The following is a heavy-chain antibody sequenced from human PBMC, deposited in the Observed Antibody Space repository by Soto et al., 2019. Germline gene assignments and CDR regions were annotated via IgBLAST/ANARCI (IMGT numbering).Heavy chain of an antibody. CDR1: GASISSNSAS. D-gene: IGHD2-21*02. CDR2: SYYRCQWYY. CDR3: TRQKGDRRTYNGMDV. J-gene: IGHJ6*02. Sequence: QEQLQQAGPGLVKPSQTLSLTCAISGASISSNSASWNWIRQSPSRGVGLLGRSYYRCQWYYDSSVSVRLRITVIPDTSKTQFSLQLSSVTAEDTAVYFCTRQKGDRRTYNGMDVWGQGTPVIVSS. V-gene: IGHV6-1*01.